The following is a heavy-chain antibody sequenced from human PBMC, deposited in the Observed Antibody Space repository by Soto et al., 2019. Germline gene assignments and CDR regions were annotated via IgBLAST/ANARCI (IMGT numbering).Heavy chain of an antibody. CDR3: ATKYQLPAPNL. Sequence: GGSLRLSCAASGFSFSDSAMHWVRQAPGKGLEWIARIRSGANNYLTAYPASVTGRFTISRDDSKNTAYLQMNSLRAEDTAVYYCATKYQLPAPNLWGQGTLVTVSS. J-gene: IGHJ4*02. V-gene: IGHV3-73*01. CDR1: GFSFSDSA. CDR2: IRSGANNYLT. D-gene: IGHD2-2*01.